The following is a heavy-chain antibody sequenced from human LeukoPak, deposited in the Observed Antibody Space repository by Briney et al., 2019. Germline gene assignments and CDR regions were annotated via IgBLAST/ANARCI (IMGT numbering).Heavy chain of an antibody. V-gene: IGHV3-64D*09. J-gene: IGHJ4*02. D-gene: IGHD5-18*01. CDR2: ISSDGVTT. Sequence: GGSLRLSCSASGFTFSSYAMHWVRQAPGKGLEYFSAISSDGVTTYYADSVKGRFTISRDNSKNTLYLQTSSLRAEDTAVYYCVKAMATYGYRVPFDYWGQGTLVTVSS. CDR1: GFTFSSYA. CDR3: VKAMATYGYRVPFDY.